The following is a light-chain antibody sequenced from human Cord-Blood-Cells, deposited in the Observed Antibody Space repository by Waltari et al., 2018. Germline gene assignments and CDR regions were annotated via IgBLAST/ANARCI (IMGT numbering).Light chain of an antibody. V-gene: IGLV2-14*01. Sequence: QSALTQPASVSGSPGQSITISCTGTSSDVGGYNYVSWYQQHPGKAPKLMIYDVSNLPSGVSNRFSGSKSCNTASLTISGLQAEDEADYYCSSYTSSSTPLVVFGVGTKLTVL. J-gene: IGLJ2*01. CDR3: SSYTSSSTPLVV. CDR1: SSDVGGYNY. CDR2: DVS.